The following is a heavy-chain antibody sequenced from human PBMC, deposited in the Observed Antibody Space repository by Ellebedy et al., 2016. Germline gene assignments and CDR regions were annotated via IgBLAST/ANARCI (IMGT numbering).Heavy chain of an antibody. Sequence: SETLSLTXTVSGGSISSYYWSWIRQPPGKGLEWIGYIYYSGSTNYNPSLKSRVTISVDTSKNQFSLKLSSVTAADTAVYYCARAISSSWYHYYYYYGMDVWGQGTTVTVSS. CDR3: ARAISSSWYHYYYYYGMDV. V-gene: IGHV4-59*12. CDR1: GGSISSYY. CDR2: IYYSGST. D-gene: IGHD6-13*01. J-gene: IGHJ6*02.